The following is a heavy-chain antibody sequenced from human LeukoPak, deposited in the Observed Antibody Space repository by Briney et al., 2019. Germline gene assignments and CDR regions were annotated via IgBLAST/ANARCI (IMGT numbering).Heavy chain of an antibody. D-gene: IGHD1-7*01. Sequence: GGSLRLSCAASGFTFSSYAMNWVRQAPGRGLEWVSYISSSSLTIYYADSVKGRFTVSRDNAKDSLFLQMNTLRAEDTAVYYCARVTGTTSVVMDSWGQGTLVTVSS. V-gene: IGHV3-48*01. CDR1: GFTFSSYA. CDR2: ISSSSLTI. J-gene: IGHJ5*02. CDR3: ARVTGTTSVVMDS.